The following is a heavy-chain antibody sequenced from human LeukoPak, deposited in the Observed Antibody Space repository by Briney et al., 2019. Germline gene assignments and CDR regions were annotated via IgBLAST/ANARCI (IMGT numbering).Heavy chain of an antibody. CDR3: ARGGELTSFYDAFDI. J-gene: IGHJ3*02. CDR2: ISAYNGNT. D-gene: IGHD2-2*01. V-gene: IGHV1-18*01. CDR1: GYTFTSYG. Sequence: ASVTVSCKASGYTFTSYGISWVRQAPGQGLEWMGWISAYNGNTNYAQKLQGRVTMTTDTSTSTAYMELRSLRSDDTAVYYCARGGELTSFYDAFDIWGQGTMVTVSS.